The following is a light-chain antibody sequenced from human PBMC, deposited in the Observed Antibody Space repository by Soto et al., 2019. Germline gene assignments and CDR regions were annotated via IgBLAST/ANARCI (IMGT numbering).Light chain of an antibody. CDR1: SSDVGGYNY. V-gene: IGLV2-8*01. CDR3: SSYAGSNKYVV. J-gene: IGLJ2*01. CDR2: EVS. Sequence: QSVLTQPPSASGSPGQSVTISCTGTSSDVGGYNYVSWYQQHPGKAPRLMIYEVSKRPSGVPDRFSGSKSGNTASLTVSGFQAEDEADYYCSSYAGSNKYVVFGGGTKLTVL.